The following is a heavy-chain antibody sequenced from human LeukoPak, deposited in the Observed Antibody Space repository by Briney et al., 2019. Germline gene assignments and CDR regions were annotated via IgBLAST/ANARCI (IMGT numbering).Heavy chain of an antibody. V-gene: IGHV4-34*01. D-gene: IGHD5-12*01. Sequence: PSETLSLTCAVYGGSFSGYYWSWIRQPPGKGLEWIGEINHSGSTNYNPSLKSRVTISVDTSKNQFSLKLSSVTAADTAVYYCARDQGGYISGPYYYGMDVWGQGTTVTVSS. CDR1: GGSFSGYY. J-gene: IGHJ6*02. CDR3: ARDQGGYISGPYYYGMDV. CDR2: INHSGST.